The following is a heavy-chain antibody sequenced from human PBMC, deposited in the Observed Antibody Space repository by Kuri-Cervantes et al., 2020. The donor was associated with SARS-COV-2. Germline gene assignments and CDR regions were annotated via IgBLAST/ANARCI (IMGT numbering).Heavy chain of an antibody. J-gene: IGHJ3*02. CDR1: GFTFSSYG. D-gene: IGHD6-13*01. Sequence: GESLKISCAASGFTFSSYGMHWVRQAPGKGLEWVAFIRYDGSNKYYADSVKGRFTISRDNSKNTLYLQMNSLRAEDMALYYYAKGIAAAGVGAFDIWGQGTMVTVSS. CDR3: AKGIAAAGVGAFDI. CDR2: IRYDGSNK. V-gene: IGHV3-30*02.